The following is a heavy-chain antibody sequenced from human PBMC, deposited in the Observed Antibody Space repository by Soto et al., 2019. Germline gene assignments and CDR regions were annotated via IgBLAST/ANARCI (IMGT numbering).Heavy chain of an antibody. V-gene: IGHV3-23*01. Sequence: VQLLESGGALVQPGGSLRLSCAASGFTFSSYAIYWVRQAPGKGLEWVSTVSNDGDRYYADSVEGRFTISRDNSKDTLYLQMNSLRAEETAVYYCAKPKYRGVVLNVWGQGTTVTVSS. CDR1: GFTFSSYA. J-gene: IGHJ6*02. D-gene: IGHD3-10*01. CDR2: VSNDGDR. CDR3: AKPKYRGVVLNV.